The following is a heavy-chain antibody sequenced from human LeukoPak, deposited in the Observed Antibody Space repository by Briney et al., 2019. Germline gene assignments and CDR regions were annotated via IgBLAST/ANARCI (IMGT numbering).Heavy chain of an antibody. CDR2: INAYDGNT. Sequence: ASVKVSCKASGYTFTSYDINWVRQAPGQGLEWMGYINAYDGNTNYAQNFQGRVTMTTDTSTTTGYMELRSLRSDDTAVYYCARVGTITIFGGDYWGQGTLVTVSS. J-gene: IGHJ4*02. CDR1: GYTFTSYD. CDR3: ARVGTITIFGGDY. V-gene: IGHV1-18*01. D-gene: IGHD3-3*01.